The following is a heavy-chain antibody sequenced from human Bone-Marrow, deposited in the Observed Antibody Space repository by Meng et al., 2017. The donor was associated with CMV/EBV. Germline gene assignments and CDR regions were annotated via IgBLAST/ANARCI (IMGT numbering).Heavy chain of an antibody. CDR3: ARDFAGGSVDV. V-gene: IGHV1-69*04. CDR2: IIPILGIA. D-gene: IGHD2-8*02. J-gene: IGHJ6*02. CDR1: GGTFSSYT. Sequence: SVKVSCKASGGTFSSYTISWVRQAPGQGLEWMGRIIPILGIANYAQKFQGRVTITADKSTSTAYMELSSLRSEDTAVYYWARDFAGGSVDVWGQGTTVTVSS.